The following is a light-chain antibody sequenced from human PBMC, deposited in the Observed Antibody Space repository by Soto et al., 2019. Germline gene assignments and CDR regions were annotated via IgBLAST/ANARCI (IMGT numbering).Light chain of an antibody. CDR3: PQYENLPT. CDR1: QNINNY. CDR2: DES. Sequence: DIQMTQSPSCLSAYVGDRVTITCQASQNINNYLNWYQQKPGRAPKLLIYDESNLEAGVPSRLRGSGSGTDFTFTISRLQPEDIATYYCPQYENLPTVGQVTRLEIK. J-gene: IGKJ5*01. V-gene: IGKV1-33*01.